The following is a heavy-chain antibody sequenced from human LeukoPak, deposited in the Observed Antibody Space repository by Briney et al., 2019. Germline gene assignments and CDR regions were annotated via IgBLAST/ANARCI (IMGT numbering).Heavy chain of an antibody. CDR2: IYYSGST. J-gene: IGHJ4*02. Sequence: SETLSLTCTVSGGSISSGGYYWSWIRQHPGKGLEWIGYIYYSGSTNYNPSLKSRVTISVDTSKNQLSLKLSSVTAADTAVYYCAREADYIAGRYFDYWGQGTLVTVSS. CDR1: GGSISSGGYY. CDR3: AREADYIAGRYFDY. D-gene: IGHD4-11*01. V-gene: IGHV4-61*08.